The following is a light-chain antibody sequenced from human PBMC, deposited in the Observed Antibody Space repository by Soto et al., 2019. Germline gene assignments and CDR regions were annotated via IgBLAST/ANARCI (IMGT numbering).Light chain of an antibody. V-gene: IGKV3-11*01. Sequence: EIVLTQSPATLSLSPGERATLSCRASQSITSYLAWYQQKPGQPPRLVIFDASNRATGIPARFSGSGSGTDFTLTITSLEPEDVAVYYCQQRKSWPLTFGGGTKVEIK. CDR3: QQRKSWPLT. J-gene: IGKJ4*01. CDR1: QSITSY. CDR2: DAS.